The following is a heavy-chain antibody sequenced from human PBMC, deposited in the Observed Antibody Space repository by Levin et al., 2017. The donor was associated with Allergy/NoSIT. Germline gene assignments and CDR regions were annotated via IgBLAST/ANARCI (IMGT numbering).Heavy chain of an antibody. CDR2: INSSGGGK. D-gene: IGHD2-2*01. V-gene: IGHV1-46*01. CDR3: ARDGRDCSTSDCSSQLGFGP. Sequence: ASVKVSCKASGYPFATYYMHWVRQAPGQGLEWIGIINSSGGGKTYAQNFEGRVTISMDTSTSTVYMEMSRLTSEDTAVYYCARDGRDCSTSDCSSQLGFGPWGQGTLVIVSS. CDR1: GYPFATYY. J-gene: IGHJ5*02.